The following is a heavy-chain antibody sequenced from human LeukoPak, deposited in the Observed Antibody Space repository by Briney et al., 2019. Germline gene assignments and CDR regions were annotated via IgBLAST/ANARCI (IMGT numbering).Heavy chain of an antibody. V-gene: IGHV1-18*04. CDR1: GYTFTSYY. Sequence: ASVKVSCKASGYTFTSYYMHWVRQAPGQGLEWMGWISAYNGNTNYAQKLQGRVTMTTDTSTSTAYMELRSLRSDDTAVYYCARDYCSSTSCYYNWFDPWGQGTLVTVSS. CDR3: ARDYCSSTSCYYNWFDP. D-gene: IGHD2-2*01. CDR2: ISAYNGNT. J-gene: IGHJ5*02.